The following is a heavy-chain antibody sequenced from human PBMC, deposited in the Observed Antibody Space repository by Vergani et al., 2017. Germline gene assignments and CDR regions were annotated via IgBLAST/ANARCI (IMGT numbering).Heavy chain of an antibody. D-gene: IGHD3-10*01. J-gene: IGHJ4*02. CDR2: ISSSSSYI. Sequence: QVQLVESGGGLVKPGGSLRLSCAASGFTFSDYYMNWVRQAPGKGLEWVSSISSSSSYIYYEDSVKGRFTISRDNAKNSLYLQMNSLRAEDTAVYYCARRATITMVRSLDYWGQGTLVTVSS. V-gene: IGHV3-11*06. CDR1: GFTFSDYY. CDR3: ARRATITMVRSLDY.